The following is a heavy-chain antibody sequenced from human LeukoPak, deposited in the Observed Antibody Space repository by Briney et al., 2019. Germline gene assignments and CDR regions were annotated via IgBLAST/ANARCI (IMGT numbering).Heavy chain of an antibody. Sequence: GASVKVSCKASGYSFTDSYIHWVRQAPGQGLEWMGWINPDSGGTNYAQKFQGRVTMTRDTSITTAYMDLSTLISDDTAVYYCAKEPPSDWSLGYWGQGTLVTVSS. CDR2: INPDSGGT. J-gene: IGHJ4*02. V-gene: IGHV1-2*02. D-gene: IGHD3-9*01. CDR1: GYSFTDSY. CDR3: AKEPPSDWSLGY.